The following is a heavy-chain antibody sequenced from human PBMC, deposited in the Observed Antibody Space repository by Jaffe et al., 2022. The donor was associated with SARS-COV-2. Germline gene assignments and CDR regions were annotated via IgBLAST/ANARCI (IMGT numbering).Heavy chain of an antibody. CDR2: IYSDGST. CDR1: GFTVSNNY. V-gene: IGHV3-53*02. J-gene: IGHJ6*04. CDR3: ARVILWFGGAMDV. Sequence: EVQLVETGGGLIQPGGSLRLSCAVSGFTVSNNYMTWVRQTPGKGLDWVSFIYSDGSTSYADSVKGRITISRDKSKNMLFLQMNSLRAEDTAVYYCARVILWFGGAMDVWGKGTTVTVSS. D-gene: IGHD3-10*01.